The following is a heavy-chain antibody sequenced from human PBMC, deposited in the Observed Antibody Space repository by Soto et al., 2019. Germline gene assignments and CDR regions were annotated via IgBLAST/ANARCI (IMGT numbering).Heavy chain of an antibody. CDR1: GGSISSSSYY. D-gene: IGHD3-22*01. CDR2: IYYSGST. Sequence: SETLSLTCTVSGGSISSSSYYWGWIRQPPGKGLEWIGSIYYSGSTYYNPSLKSRVTISVDTSKNHFSLKLSSVTAADTAVYYCARGVNYDDRSGSSWFDPWGQGALVTVSS. J-gene: IGHJ5*02. CDR3: ARGVNYDDRSGSSWFDP. V-gene: IGHV4-39*02.